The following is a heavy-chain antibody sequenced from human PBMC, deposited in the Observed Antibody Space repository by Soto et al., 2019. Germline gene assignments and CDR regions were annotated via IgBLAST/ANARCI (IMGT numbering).Heavy chain of an antibody. Sequence: EVQLVESGGGLVQPGGSLRLSCAASGFTFSSYWMSWVRQAPGKGLEWVANIKQDGSEKYYVDSVKGRFTISRDNAKNSRDLQMNSLRAEDTAVYYCARDLSEQWLVREHDAFDIWGQGTMVTVSS. CDR2: IKQDGSEK. V-gene: IGHV3-7*01. D-gene: IGHD6-19*01. J-gene: IGHJ3*02. CDR3: ARDLSEQWLVREHDAFDI. CDR1: GFTFSSYW.